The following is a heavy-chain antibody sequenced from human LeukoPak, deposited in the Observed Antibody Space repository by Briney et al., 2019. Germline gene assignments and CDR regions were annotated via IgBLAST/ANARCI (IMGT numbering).Heavy chain of an antibody. Sequence: ASVKVSCKASAYTFTGYYMHWVRQAPGQGLEWMGWINPNSGGTNYAQKFQGRVTMTRDTSISTAYMELSRLRSDDTAVYYCARDPNRIQLWLLVALGWFDPWGQGTLVTVSS. D-gene: IGHD5-18*01. CDR1: AYTFTGYY. CDR2: INPNSGGT. J-gene: IGHJ5*02. CDR3: ARDPNRIQLWLLVALGWFDP. V-gene: IGHV1-2*02.